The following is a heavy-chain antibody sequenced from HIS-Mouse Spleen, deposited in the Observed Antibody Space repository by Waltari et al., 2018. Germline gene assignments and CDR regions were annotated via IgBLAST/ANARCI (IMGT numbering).Heavy chain of an antibody. V-gene: IGHV4-39*07. CDR1: GGSISSSSYY. J-gene: IGHJ2*01. CDR3: AREIPYSSSWYDWYFDL. D-gene: IGHD6-13*01. CDR2: IYYSGST. Sequence: QLQLQESGPGLVKPSETLSLTCTVSGGSISSSSYYWGWLRQPPGKGLRWIGSIYYSGSTYYKPSLKSRVTISVDTSKNQFSLKLSSVTAADTAVYYCAREIPYSSSWYDWYFDLWGRGTLVTVSS.